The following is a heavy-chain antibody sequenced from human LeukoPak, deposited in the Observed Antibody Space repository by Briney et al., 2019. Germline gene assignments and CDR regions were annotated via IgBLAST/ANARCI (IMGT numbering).Heavy chain of an antibody. CDR1: GYTFTGYH. Sequence: ASVKVSCKASGYTFTGYHMYWVRQAPGQGLEWMGRINPNSGDTNYAQKFQGRVTMTRDTSISTAYMELSRLRSDDTAVYYCARDYCSSTSCLFDYWGQGTLVTVSS. J-gene: IGHJ4*02. V-gene: IGHV1-2*06. CDR2: INPNSGDT. CDR3: ARDYCSSTSCLFDY. D-gene: IGHD2-2*01.